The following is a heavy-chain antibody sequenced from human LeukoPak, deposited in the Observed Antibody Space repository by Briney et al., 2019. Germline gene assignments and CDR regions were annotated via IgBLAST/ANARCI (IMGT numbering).Heavy chain of an antibody. CDR2: IYTSGSI. V-gene: IGHV4-4*07. Sequence: SETLSLTCSVSGGSIRNYFWSWIRQPAGKGLEWIGRIYTSGSIDYKPSLRSRVTMSVDTFRNQFSLKLTSVTAADTAVYYCVRESKTYDGSGYYHDYWGQGTLVTVSS. J-gene: IGHJ4*02. CDR1: GGSIRNYF. CDR3: VRESKTYDGSGYYHDY. D-gene: IGHD3-22*01.